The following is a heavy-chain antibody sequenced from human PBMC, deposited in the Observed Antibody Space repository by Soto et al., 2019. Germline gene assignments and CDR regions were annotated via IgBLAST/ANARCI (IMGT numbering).Heavy chain of an antibody. D-gene: IGHD5-12*01. CDR2: ISSSGSTI. CDR3: ARVGRGYDFVVVAFDI. V-gene: IGHV3-11*01. Sequence: GGSLRLSCAASGFTFSDYYMSWIRQAPGKRLEWVSYISSSGSTIYYADSVKGRFTISRDNAKNSLYLQMNSLRAEDTAVYYCARVGRGYDFVVVAFDIWGQGTMVTVSS. CDR1: GFTFSDYY. J-gene: IGHJ3*02.